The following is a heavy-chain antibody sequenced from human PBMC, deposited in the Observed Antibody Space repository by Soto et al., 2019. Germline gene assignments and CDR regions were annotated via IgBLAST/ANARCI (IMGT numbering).Heavy chain of an antibody. J-gene: IGHJ3*02. CDR2: ISASSSHK. D-gene: IGHD4-17*01. V-gene: IGHV3-21*01. Sequence: EVQLVESGGGLVQPGGSLRLSCEASGFTFSYYTMNWVRQAPGKGLEWVSSISASSSHKYSADSVRGRFTFSRDNANNSLYLQLNNLRAEDTGVYYCARLRSDAFEIWGQGTLVTVSS. CDR1: GFTFSYYT. CDR3: ARLRSDAFEI.